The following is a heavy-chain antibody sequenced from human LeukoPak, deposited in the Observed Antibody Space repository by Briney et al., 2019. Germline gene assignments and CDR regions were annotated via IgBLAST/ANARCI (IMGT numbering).Heavy chain of an antibody. CDR2: IYYSGST. J-gene: IGHJ6*02. CDR3: ARDGRIAVAGFYYYYGMDV. V-gene: IGHV4-61*08. D-gene: IGHD6-19*01. Sequence: SETLSLTCTVSGDSISSGGFYWSWIRQPPGKGLEWIGYIYYSGSTNYNPSLKSRVTISVDTSKNQFSLKLSSVTAADTAMYYCARDGRIAVAGFYYYYGMDVWGQGTTVTVSS. CDR1: GDSISSGGFY.